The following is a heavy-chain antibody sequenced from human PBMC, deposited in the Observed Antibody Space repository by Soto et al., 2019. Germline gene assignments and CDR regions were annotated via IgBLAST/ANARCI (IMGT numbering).Heavy chain of an antibody. CDR2: ISWNSGSI. Sequence: EVQLVESGGGLVQPGRSLRLSCAASGFTFDDYAMHWVRQAPGKGLEWVSGISWNSGSIGYADSVKGRFTISRDNAKHSLYLQMNSLRAEDTALYYCAKASEIEYSSSLDYWGQGTLVTVSS. V-gene: IGHV3-9*01. D-gene: IGHD6-6*01. CDR3: AKASEIEYSSSLDY. J-gene: IGHJ4*02. CDR1: GFTFDDYA.